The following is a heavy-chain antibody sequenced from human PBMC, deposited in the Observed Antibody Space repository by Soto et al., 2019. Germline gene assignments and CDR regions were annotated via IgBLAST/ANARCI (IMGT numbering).Heavy chain of an antibody. CDR2: IDYSGST. CDR3: ASNSYGYIFYEY. J-gene: IGHJ4*02. Sequence: QVQLQESGPGLVKPSQTLSLTCTVSGGSISSGDYYWSWIRQPPGKGLEWIGYIDYSGSTYYNPSLNCRVTISVDTSKNQFSLKLSSVTAADTAVYYCASNSYGYIFYEYWGPGTLVTVSS. D-gene: IGHD5-18*01. CDR1: GGSISSGDYY. V-gene: IGHV4-30-4*01.